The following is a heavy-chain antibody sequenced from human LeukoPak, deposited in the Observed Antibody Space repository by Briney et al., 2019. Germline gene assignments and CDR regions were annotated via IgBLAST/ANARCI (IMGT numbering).Heavy chain of an antibody. CDR1: GFTFSSYA. CDR2: ISGSGGST. CDR3: AKVARGYCTNGVCPGDYFDY. V-gene: IGHV3-23*01. J-gene: IGHJ4*02. D-gene: IGHD2-8*01. Sequence: GGSLRLSCAASGFTFSSYAMSWVRQAPGKGLEWVSAISGSGGSTYYADSAKGRFTISRDNSKNTLYLQMNSLRAEDTAVYYCAKVARGYCTNGVCPGDYFDYWGQGTLVTVSS.